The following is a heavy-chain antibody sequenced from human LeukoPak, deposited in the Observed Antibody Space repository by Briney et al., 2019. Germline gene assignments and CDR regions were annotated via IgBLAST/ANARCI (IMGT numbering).Heavy chain of an antibody. Sequence: PSETLSLTCTVSGGSLSSSSYFWGWIRQPPGKGLEWIGSIYYSGTTYDNPSLKSRVTISVDTSKNQFSLKVSSVTAADTAVYYCGGNHYYNYGMDVWGQGTTVTVSS. CDR2: IYYSGTT. CDR1: GGSLSSSSYF. V-gene: IGHV4-39*01. CDR3: GGNHYYNYGMDV. J-gene: IGHJ6*02. D-gene: IGHD4-23*01.